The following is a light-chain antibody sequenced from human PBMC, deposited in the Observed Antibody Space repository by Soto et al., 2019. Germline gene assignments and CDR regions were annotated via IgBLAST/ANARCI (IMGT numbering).Light chain of an antibody. J-gene: IGKJ4*02. CDR1: QSVSSN. Sequence: EIVMTQSPATLSVSPGERATLSCRASQSVSSNLAWYQQKPGQAPRLLIYGASTRATGIPARFSSSGSGTESTLTISRLQSEDFAIYFCQQYNNWPPDRTFGEGTKVEIK. CDR3: QQYNNWPPDRT. V-gene: IGKV3-15*01. CDR2: GAS.